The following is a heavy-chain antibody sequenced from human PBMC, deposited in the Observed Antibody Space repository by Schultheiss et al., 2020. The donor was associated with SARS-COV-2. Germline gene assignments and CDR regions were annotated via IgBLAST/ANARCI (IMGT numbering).Heavy chain of an antibody. CDR1: GFTFSSYG. CDR3: AKDPTTVTTPRYYYGMDV. CDR2: ISYDGSNK. V-gene: IGHV3-30*18. Sequence: GGSLRLSCAASGFTFSSYGMHWVRQAPGKGLEWVAVISYDGSNKYYADSVKGRFTISRDNSKNTLYLQMNSLRAEDTAVYYCAKDPTTVTTPRYYYGMDVWGQGTTGTVSS. J-gene: IGHJ6*02. D-gene: IGHD4-17*01.